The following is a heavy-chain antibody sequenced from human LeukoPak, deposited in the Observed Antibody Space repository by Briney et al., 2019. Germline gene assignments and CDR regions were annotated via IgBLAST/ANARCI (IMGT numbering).Heavy chain of an antibody. CDR3: AGWGSYRYFDY. V-gene: IGHV4-34*01. CDR1: GGSFSGYY. J-gene: IGHJ4*02. Sequence: SETLSLTCAVYGGSFSGYYWSWIRQPPGKGLGWIGEINHSGSTNYNPSLKSRVTISVDTSKNQFSLKLSSVTAADTAVYYCAGWGSYRYFDYWGQGTLVTVSS. D-gene: IGHD3-16*02. CDR2: INHSGST.